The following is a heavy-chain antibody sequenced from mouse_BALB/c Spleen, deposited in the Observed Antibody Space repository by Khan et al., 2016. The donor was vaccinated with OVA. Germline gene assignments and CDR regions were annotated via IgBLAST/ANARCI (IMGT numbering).Heavy chain of an antibody. CDR3: ARKNGSDFDY. V-gene: IGHV1-20*02. D-gene: IGHD1-1*01. Sequence: ELVESGASVKISCKASGYSFTGYFMNWVMQSHGKSLEWIGRINPHIGETLYNQKFKDKATLTVDESSSTAHMELRSLASEDSAVYYCARKNGSDFDYWGQGTTLTVSS. CDR2: INPHIGET. CDR1: GYSFTGYF. J-gene: IGHJ2*01.